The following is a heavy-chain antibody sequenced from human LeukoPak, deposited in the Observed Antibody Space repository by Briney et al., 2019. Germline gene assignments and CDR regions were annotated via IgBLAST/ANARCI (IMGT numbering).Heavy chain of an antibody. J-gene: IGHJ4*02. CDR2: INPNSGST. Sequence: ASVKVSCKASGYTFTGYYMHWVRQAPGQGLEWMGWINPNSGSTNYAQKFQGRVTMTRDTSISTAYMELSRLRSEDTALYYCAKGLRYFDWPSWATPYYFDYWGQGTLVTVSS. V-gene: IGHV1-2*02. D-gene: IGHD3-9*01. CDR3: AKGLRYFDWPSWATPYYFDY. CDR1: GYTFTGYY.